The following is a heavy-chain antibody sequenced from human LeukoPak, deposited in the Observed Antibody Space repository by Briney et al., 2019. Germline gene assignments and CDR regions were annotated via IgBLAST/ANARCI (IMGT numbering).Heavy chain of an antibody. V-gene: IGHV5-51*01. CDR2: IHSGNSAT. D-gene: IGHD2-15*01. CDR1: GYSFTSYW. CDR3: ARRYCSGGSCYANFDY. J-gene: IGHJ4*02. Sequence: GESLKISCKGSGYSFTSYWIAWVRQMPGKGLEWMGIIHSGNSATKYSPSFRGQVTISADKSISTAFLQWSSLKASDTAMYYCARRYCSGGSCYANFDYWGQGTLVTVSS.